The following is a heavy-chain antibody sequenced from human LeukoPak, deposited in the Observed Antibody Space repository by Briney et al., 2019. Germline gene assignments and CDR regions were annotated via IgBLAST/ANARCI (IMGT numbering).Heavy chain of an antibody. Sequence: ASVKVSCKASGYTCSSYGISWVRQAPGQGLEWMGWISNYNGNTNYAQKVQGRVTMTTDKSTSTAYMELRSLRSDDTALYYCARDPRSRGYCSSTSCHWMDYWGQGTLVTVSS. V-gene: IGHV1-18*04. D-gene: IGHD2-2*01. CDR3: ARDPRSRGYCSSTSCHWMDY. CDR1: GYTCSSYG. CDR2: ISNYNGNT. J-gene: IGHJ4*02.